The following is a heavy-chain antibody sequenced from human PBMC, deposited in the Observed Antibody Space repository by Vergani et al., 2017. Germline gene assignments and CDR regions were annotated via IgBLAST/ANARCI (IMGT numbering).Heavy chain of an antibody. V-gene: IGHV3-21*01. CDR3: GRGWELLQGGEDY. Sequence: EVQLVESGGGLVKPGGSLRLSCAASGFTFSSYSMNWVRQAPGKGLEWVSSISSSSSYIYYADSVKGRFTISRDNAKNSLYLQMNSLRAEDTAVYYCGRGWELLQGGEDYCGQGTLVTVSS. J-gene: IGHJ4*02. D-gene: IGHD1-26*01. CDR2: ISSSSSYI. CDR1: GFTFSSYS.